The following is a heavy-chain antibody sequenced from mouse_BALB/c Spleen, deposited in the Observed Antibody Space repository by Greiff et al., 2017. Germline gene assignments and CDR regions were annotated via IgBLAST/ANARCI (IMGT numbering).Heavy chain of an antibody. D-gene: IGHD2-14*01. Sequence: VHVKQSGAELVRSGASVKLSCTASGFNIKDYYMHWVKQRPEQGLEWIGWIDPENGDTEYAPKFQGKATMTADTSSNTAYLQLSSLTSEDTAVYYCNAWDYRYDWFAYWGQGTLVTVSA. CDR3: NAWDYRYDWFAY. CDR1: GFNIKDYY. CDR2: IDPENGDT. J-gene: IGHJ3*01. V-gene: IGHV14-4*02.